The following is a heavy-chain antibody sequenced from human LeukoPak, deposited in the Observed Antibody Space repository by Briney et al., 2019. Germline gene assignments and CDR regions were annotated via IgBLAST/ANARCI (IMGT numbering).Heavy chain of an antibody. D-gene: IGHD5-12*01. V-gene: IGHV3-7*01. CDR2: INQDGSKE. J-gene: IGHJ4*02. CDR3: VRDGGVSGYDLLDY. CDR1: GFTFSSYW. Sequence: GGSLRLSCAASGFTFSSYWMTWVRQAPGKGLEWVAHINQDGSKEYYIDSVKARFTISRDNAKNSLSLQMNSLRAEDTAVYYCVRDGGVSGYDLLDYWGQGTLVTVSS.